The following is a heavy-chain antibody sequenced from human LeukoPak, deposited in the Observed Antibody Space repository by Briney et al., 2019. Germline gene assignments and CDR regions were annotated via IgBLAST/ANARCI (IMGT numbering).Heavy chain of an antibody. CDR1: GGSISSGSYY. CDR2: IYYSGST. D-gene: IGHD5-24*01. CDR3: ARVSRDGYNEPIPYYYYYMDV. Sequence: SETLSLTCTVSGGSISSGSYYWGWIRQPPGKGLEWIGSIYYSGSTYYNPSLKSRVTISVDTSKNQFSLKLSSVTAADTAVYYCARVSRDGYNEPIPYYYYYMDVWGKGTTVTVSS. V-gene: IGHV4-39*07. J-gene: IGHJ6*03.